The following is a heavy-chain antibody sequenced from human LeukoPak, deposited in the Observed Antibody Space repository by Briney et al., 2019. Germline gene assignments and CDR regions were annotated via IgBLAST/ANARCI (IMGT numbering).Heavy chain of an antibody. V-gene: IGHV4-30-4*07. CDR1: GGSISSGGYS. Sequence: SETLSLTCAVSGGSISSGGYSWTWIRQPPGKGLECIGHIYYSGTTYYNPSLKSRVTISVDTSKNQFSLKLSSVTAADTAVYYCARDAGYYYDSSGYSITAEYFQHWGQGTLVTVSS. CDR3: ARDAGYYYDSSGYSITAEYFQH. CDR2: IYYSGTT. D-gene: IGHD3-22*01. J-gene: IGHJ1*01.